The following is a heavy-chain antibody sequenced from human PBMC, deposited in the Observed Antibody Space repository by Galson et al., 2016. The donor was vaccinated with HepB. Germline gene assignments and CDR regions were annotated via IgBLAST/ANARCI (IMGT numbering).Heavy chain of an antibody. J-gene: IGHJ6*02. CDR2: ISYDGTNK. CDR3: AKDCLLYYDSRPYHSGGRGGNGMDV. Sequence: SLRLSCAASGFTFSSYGLRWVRQAPGKGLEWVAVISYDGTNKYYADSVKGRFTISRDKSKNTLYLQMNSLRREDTAVYYCAKDCLLYYDSRPYHSGGRGGNGMDVWGQGTTVTVSS. V-gene: IGHV3-30*18. CDR1: GFTFSSYG. D-gene: IGHD3-22*01.